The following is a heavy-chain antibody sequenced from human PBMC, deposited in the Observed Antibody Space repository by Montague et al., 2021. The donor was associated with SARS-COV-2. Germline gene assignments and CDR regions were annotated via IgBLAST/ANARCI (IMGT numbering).Heavy chain of an antibody. CDR1: GFTFSSYG. J-gene: IGHJ4*02. CDR2: IWYDGSNK. V-gene: IGHV3-33*01. CDR3: ASDREPEGIDY. Sequence: SLRLSCAASGFTFSSYGMHWVRQAPSKGLEWVAVIWYDGSNKYYADSVKGRFTISRDNSKNTLYLQMNSLRAEDTAVYYCASDREPEGIDYWGQGTLVTVSS. D-gene: IGHD1-14*01.